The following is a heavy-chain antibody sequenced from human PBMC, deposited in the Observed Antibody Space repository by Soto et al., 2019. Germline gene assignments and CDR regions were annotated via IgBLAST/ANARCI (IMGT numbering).Heavy chain of an antibody. CDR3: ATIPIVGTKPYYFNS. D-gene: IGHD1-1*01. CDR2: IYFSGST. Sequence: LQLQESGPGLVKPSETLSLTGTVSGASFDMTSSYWAWIRQPPGKGLEWIAYIYFSGSTYYNPSTKSRITISVDTSTNQLSLRLSSVTAADTAVSYCATIPIVGTKPYYFNSWGQGTLVTVSS. CDR1: GASFDMTSSY. V-gene: IGHV4-39*01. J-gene: IGHJ4*02.